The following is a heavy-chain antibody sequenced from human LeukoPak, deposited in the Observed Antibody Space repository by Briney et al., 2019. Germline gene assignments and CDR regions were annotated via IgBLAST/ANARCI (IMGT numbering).Heavy chain of an antibody. CDR1: GGSISSGSYY. CDR2: ISTSGST. Sequence: SETLSLTCTVSGGSISSGSYYWSWIRQPAGKGLEWIGRISTSGSTDYNPSLKSRVSISVDTSKTQFSLNLNSVTAADTAVYYCASQVDYDRTFDYWGQGTLVTVSS. D-gene: IGHD4-17*01. V-gene: IGHV4-61*02. CDR3: ASQVDYDRTFDY. J-gene: IGHJ4*02.